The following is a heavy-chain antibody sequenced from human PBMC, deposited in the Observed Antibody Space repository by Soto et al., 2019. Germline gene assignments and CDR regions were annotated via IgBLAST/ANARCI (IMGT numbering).Heavy chain of an antibody. D-gene: IGHD5-18*01. CDR1: GFTFSSYG. V-gene: IGHV3-30*18. J-gene: IGHJ4*02. CDR2: ISYDGSNK. Sequence: GGSLRLSCAASGFTFSSYGMHWVRQAPGKGLEWVAVISYDGSNKYYADSVKGRFTISRDNSKNTLYLQMNSLRAEDTAVYYCAKDWGYSYGPSDYWGQGTLVTVSS. CDR3: AKDWGYSYGPSDY.